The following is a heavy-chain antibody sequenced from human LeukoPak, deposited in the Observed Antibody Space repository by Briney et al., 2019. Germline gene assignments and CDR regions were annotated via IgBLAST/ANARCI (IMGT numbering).Heavy chain of an antibody. D-gene: IGHD3-3*01. Sequence: SETLSLTCTVSGGSISSGSYYWRWLRQPAGKGREGVGRIYTSGSTNYNPSLKSRVTISVDTSKNQFSLKLSSVTAADTAVYYCAREKDYYDFWSGRSYYFDYWGQGTLVTVSS. J-gene: IGHJ4*02. CDR2: IYTSGST. CDR3: AREKDYYDFWSGRSYYFDY. V-gene: IGHV4-61*02. CDR1: GGSISSGSYY.